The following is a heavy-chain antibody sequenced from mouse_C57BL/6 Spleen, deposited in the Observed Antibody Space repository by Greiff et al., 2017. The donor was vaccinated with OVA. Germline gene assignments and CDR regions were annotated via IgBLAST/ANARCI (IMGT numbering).Heavy chain of an antibody. CDR2: IYPGDGDT. D-gene: IGHD1-1*01. V-gene: IGHV1-82*01. J-gene: IGHJ4*01. CDR3: ARGYYGSSYYAMGY. Sequence: QVQLQQSGPELVKPGASVKISCKASGYAFSSSWMNWVKQRPGKGLEWIGRIYPGDGDTNYNGKFKGKATLTADKSSSTAYMQLSSLTSEDSAVYFCARGYYGSSYYAMGYWGQGTSVTVSS. CDR1: GYAFSSSW.